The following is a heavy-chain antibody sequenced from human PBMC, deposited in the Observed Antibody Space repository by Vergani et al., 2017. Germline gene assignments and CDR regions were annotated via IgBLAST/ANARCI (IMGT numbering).Heavy chain of an antibody. V-gene: IGHV1-69*08. J-gene: IGHJ6*02. D-gene: IGHD2-21*01. Sequence: VQLVQSGAEMKKPGSSVKVSCKSSGGTFSSYTFIWVRLAPGQGLDWMGSIVPILDRKEYAQKFQGRVAITADTSTSTVYMELSSLRSEDTAVYYCAGDLWRSRLNSHYGMGVWGQGTTVTVSS. CDR3: AGDLWRSRLNSHYGMGV. CDR2: IVPILDRK. CDR1: GGTFSSYT.